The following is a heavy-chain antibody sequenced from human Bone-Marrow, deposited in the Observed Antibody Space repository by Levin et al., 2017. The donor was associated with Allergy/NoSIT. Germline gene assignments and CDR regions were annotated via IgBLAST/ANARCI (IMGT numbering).Heavy chain of an antibody. Sequence: SETLSLTCSVSGGSSSRSGFYWGWIRQPPGKALEWIGNIYYTGITYYNPSLKSRVTISLDTSKNQFSLKLSSVTAADTAVYYCARHDVNEAILDYWGQGTLVTVSS. J-gene: IGHJ4*02. D-gene: IGHD5-18*01. V-gene: IGHV4-39*01. CDR2: IYYTGIT. CDR3: ARHDVNEAILDY. CDR1: GGSSSRSGFY.